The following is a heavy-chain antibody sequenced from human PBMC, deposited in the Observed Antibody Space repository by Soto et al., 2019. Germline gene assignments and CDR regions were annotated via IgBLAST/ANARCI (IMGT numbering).Heavy chain of an antibody. CDR2: INRGASGT. J-gene: IGHJ4*02. CDR1: GFIFSAYW. V-gene: IGHV3-7*01. CDR3: ATLDTAEIQAAAY. Sequence: HGGSLRLSCAGSGFIFSAYWMSLVRHAPGKGLEWVAMINRGASGTHYVDSVKSRFTISRDNAKNSLYLQMNSLRVEDTAVYYCATLDTAEIQAAAYWGQGTLVTVSS. D-gene: IGHD2-15*01.